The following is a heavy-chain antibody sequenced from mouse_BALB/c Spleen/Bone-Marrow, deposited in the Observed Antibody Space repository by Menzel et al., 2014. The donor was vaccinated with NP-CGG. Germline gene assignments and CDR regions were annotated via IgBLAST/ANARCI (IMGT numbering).Heavy chain of an antibody. D-gene: IGHD1-1*01. J-gene: IGHJ2*01. CDR2: ISSGSSTI. CDR1: GFTFSSFG. CDR3: ARSYYGSSYYFDY. V-gene: IGHV5-17*02. Sequence: EVKVVESGGGLVQPGGSRKPSCAASGFTFSSFGMHWVRQAPEKGLEWVAYISSGSSTIYYADTVKGRFTISGDNPKNTLFLQMTSLRSEDTAMYYCARSYYGSSYYFDYWGQGTTLTVSS.